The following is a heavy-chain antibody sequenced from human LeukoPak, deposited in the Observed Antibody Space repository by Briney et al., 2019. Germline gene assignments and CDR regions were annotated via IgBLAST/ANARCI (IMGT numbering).Heavy chain of an antibody. CDR3: ARAYKDRSLAGKKEFFQH. V-gene: IGHV3-9*01. D-gene: IGHD6-19*01. CDR2: ISWNSGTI. CDR1: GFTFDNYA. J-gene: IGHJ1*01. Sequence: GGSLRLSCAASGFTFDNYAMDWVRQVPGKGLEWISLISWNSGTIGYADSVKGRFTISRDNANNFLYLQMNSLRAEDTALYYCARAYKDRSLAGKKEFFQHWGQGTLVTVSS.